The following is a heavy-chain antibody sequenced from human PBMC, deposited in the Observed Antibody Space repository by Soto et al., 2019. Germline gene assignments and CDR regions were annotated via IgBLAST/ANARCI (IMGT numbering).Heavy chain of an antibody. CDR1: GYTFTSYG. CDR3: AREDGDPYSSSWYDPLGGSDYYYYYMDV. J-gene: IGHJ6*03. CDR2: ISAYNGNT. D-gene: IGHD6-13*01. V-gene: IGHV1-18*01. Sequence: ASVKVSCKASGYTFTSYGISWVRQAPGQGLEWMGWISAYNGNTNYAQKLQGRVTMTTDTSTSTAYMELRSLRSDDTAVYYCAREDGDPYSSSWYDPLGGSDYYYYYMDVWGKGTTVTVSS.